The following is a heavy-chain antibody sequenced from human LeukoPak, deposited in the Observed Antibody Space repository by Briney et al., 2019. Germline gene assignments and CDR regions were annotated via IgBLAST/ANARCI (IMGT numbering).Heavy chain of an antibody. CDR2: IIPILGIA. CDR1: GGTFSSYA. CDR3: ARSSSSWYPINFDY. Sequence: VASVKVSCKASGGTFSSYAISWVRQAPGQGLEWMGRIIPILGIANYAQKFQGRVTITADKSTSTAYMELSSLRSEDTAVYYCARSSSSWYPINFDYWGQGTLVTVSS. J-gene: IGHJ4*02. V-gene: IGHV1-69*04. D-gene: IGHD6-13*01.